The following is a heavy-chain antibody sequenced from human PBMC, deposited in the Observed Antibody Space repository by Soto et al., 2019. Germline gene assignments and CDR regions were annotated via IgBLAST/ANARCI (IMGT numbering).Heavy chain of an antibody. CDR1: GYTFTNFV. J-gene: IGHJ5*02. V-gene: IGHV1-18*01. Sequence: QVQLVQSGAEVKKPGASVKVSCRASGYTFTNFVVTWVRRAPGQGLEWMGWISAYTDTPNYAQKFPGRVPMTIDTATSTAYMDLRSLTSDDTAVYYCARVIPGVEAWFDPWGQGTLVTVSS. CDR3: ARVIPGVEAWFDP. D-gene: IGHD2-2*01. CDR2: ISAYTDTP.